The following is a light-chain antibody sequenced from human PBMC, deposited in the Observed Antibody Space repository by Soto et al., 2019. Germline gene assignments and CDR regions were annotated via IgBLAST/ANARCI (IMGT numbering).Light chain of an antibody. CDR2: DAS. CDR3: QQYNNWPRIT. Sequence: DLQMTQSPSTLSASVGDRVTITCRSSQSLGNWLAWYQQKPGKAPKLLIYDASILESGVPSRFSGSGSGTEFTPTISSLQSEDFAVYYCQQYNNWPRITFGQGTRLEIK. CDR1: QSLGNW. V-gene: IGKV1-5*01. J-gene: IGKJ5*01.